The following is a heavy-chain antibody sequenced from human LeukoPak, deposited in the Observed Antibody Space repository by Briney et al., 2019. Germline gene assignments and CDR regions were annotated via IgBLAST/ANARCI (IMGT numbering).Heavy chain of an antibody. V-gene: IGHV3-74*01. CDR2: INSDGSST. D-gene: IGHD3-9*01. CDR1: GFTFSSYW. J-gene: IGHJ4*02. CDR3: TSSFETN. Sequence: AGGSLRLSCAASGFTFSSYWMHWVRQAPGKGLVWVSRINSDGSSTSYADSVKGRFTISRDSAKNTVYLHMNSLRVEDTAVYYCTSSFETNWGQGTLVTVSS.